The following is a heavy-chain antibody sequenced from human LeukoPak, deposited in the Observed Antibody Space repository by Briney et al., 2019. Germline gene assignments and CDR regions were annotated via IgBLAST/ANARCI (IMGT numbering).Heavy chain of an antibody. CDR1: GYTFTSYG. CDR2: ISAYNGNT. D-gene: IGHD3-10*01. CDR3: ARVYSKLWFGELLYFDY. V-gene: IGHV1-18*01. Sequence: ASVKVSCKASGYTFTSYGISWVRQAPGQGLEWVGWISAYNGNTNYAQKLQGRVTMTTDTSTSTAYMELRSLRSDDTAVYYCARVYSKLWFGELLYFDYWGQGTLVTVSS. J-gene: IGHJ4*02.